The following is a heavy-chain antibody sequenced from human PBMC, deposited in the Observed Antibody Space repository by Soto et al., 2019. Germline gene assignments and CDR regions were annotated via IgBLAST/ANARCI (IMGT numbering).Heavy chain of an antibody. D-gene: IGHD3-9*01. Sequence: QVPLVQSGAEVKKPGASVKVSCKASGYTFTSYGISWVRQAPGQGLEWMGWISAYNGNTNYAQKLQGRVTMTTDTSTSTAYMELRSLRSDDTAVYYCARQPYYDILTGYRFDPWGQGTLVTVSS. CDR1: GYTFTSYG. CDR2: ISAYNGNT. V-gene: IGHV1-18*01. J-gene: IGHJ5*02. CDR3: ARQPYYDILTGYRFDP.